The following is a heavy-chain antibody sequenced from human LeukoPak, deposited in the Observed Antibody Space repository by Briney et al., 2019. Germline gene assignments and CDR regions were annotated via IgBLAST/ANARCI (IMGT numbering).Heavy chain of an antibody. Sequence: GGSLRLSCAASGFTFSSYWMSWVRQAPGKGLVWVSRINTDGSSTSYADSVKGRFTISRDNAKNTLYLQMNSLRAEDTAVYYCARIRAAAGTFDYWGQGTLVTVSS. J-gene: IGHJ4*02. CDR3: ARIRAAAGTFDY. D-gene: IGHD6-13*01. V-gene: IGHV3-74*01. CDR2: INTDGSST. CDR1: GFTFSSYW.